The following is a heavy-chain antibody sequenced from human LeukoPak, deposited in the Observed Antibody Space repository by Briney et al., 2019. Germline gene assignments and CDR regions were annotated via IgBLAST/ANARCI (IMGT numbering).Heavy chain of an antibody. J-gene: IGHJ4*02. CDR3: ARLQYCGGDCYTFDY. Sequence: GESLKISCKGSGYSFTSYWISWVRQMPGKGLEWMGRIDPSDSYTNSSPSFQGHVTISADKSISTAYLQWSSLKASDTAMYYCARLQYCGGDCYTFDYWGQGTLVTVSS. D-gene: IGHD2-21*02. CDR1: GYSFTSYW. V-gene: IGHV5-10-1*01. CDR2: IDPSDSYT.